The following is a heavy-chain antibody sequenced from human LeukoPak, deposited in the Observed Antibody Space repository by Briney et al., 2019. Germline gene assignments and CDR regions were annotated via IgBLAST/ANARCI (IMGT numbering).Heavy chain of an antibody. Sequence: GGSLTLSCSASAFTFNSYAMSWVRQAPGKGLEWVSALSGSGASTYYADSVKGRFTICRDNSKNTLYLQMNSLKADDTAVDYCAKARSRVGALDYWGQGTLVTVSS. CDR2: LSGSGAST. CDR3: AKARSRVGALDY. D-gene: IGHD1-26*01. CDR1: AFTFNSYA. J-gene: IGHJ4*02. V-gene: IGHV3-23*01.